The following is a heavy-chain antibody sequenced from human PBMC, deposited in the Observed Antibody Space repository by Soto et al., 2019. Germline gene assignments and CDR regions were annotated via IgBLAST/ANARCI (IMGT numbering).Heavy chain of an antibody. V-gene: IGHV3-23*01. CDR1: GFTFSSYA. Sequence: GGSLRLSCAASGFTFSSYAMSWVRQAPGKGLEWVSAISGSGGSTYYADSVKGRFTISRDNSKNTLYLQMNSLRAEDTAVYYCAKDLTHDILTGYFYYYYYGMDVWGQGTTVTVS. CDR3: AKDLTHDILTGYFYYYYYGMDV. CDR2: ISGSGGST. D-gene: IGHD3-9*01. J-gene: IGHJ6*02.